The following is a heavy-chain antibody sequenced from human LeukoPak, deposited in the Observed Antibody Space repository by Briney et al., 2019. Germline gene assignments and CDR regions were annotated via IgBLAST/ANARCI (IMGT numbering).Heavy chain of an antibody. V-gene: IGHV3-53*01. CDR1: GFTVSSNY. Sequence: GGSLRLSCAASGFTVSSNYMSWVRQAPGKGLEWVSVIYSGGSTYYADSVKGRFTISRDNSKNTLYLQMNSLRAEDTAVYYCARDWPADYDFWSGYYYYYYMDVWGKGTTVTVSS. J-gene: IGHJ6*03. CDR2: IYSGGST. D-gene: IGHD3-3*01. CDR3: ARDWPADYDFWSGYYYYYYMDV.